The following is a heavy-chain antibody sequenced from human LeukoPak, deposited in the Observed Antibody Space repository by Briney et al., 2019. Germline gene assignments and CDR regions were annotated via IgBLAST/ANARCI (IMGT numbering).Heavy chain of an antibody. D-gene: IGHD3-9*01. Sequence: ASVKVSCKVSGYTLTELSMHWVRQAPGKGFEWMGGFDPEDGETIYAQKFQGRVTMTEDTSTDTAYMELSSLRSEDTAVYYCATSTDDILTGRYYYYGMDVWGQGTTVTVSS. CDR3: ATSTDDILTGRYYYYGMDV. CDR2: FDPEDGET. V-gene: IGHV1-24*01. CDR1: GYTLTELS. J-gene: IGHJ6*02.